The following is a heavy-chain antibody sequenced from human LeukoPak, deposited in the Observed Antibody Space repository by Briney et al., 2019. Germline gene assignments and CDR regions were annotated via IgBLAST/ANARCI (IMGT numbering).Heavy chain of an antibody. CDR2: IWYDGSNK. CDR3: ARELSPVVKYYFDD. D-gene: IGHD3-22*01. Sequence: GRSLRLSCAASGFTFSSYGMHWVRQAPGKGLEWVAVIWYDGSNKYYADSVKGRFTISRDNSKNTLYLQMNSLRAEDTAVYYCARELSPVVKYYFDDWAREPWSPSPQ. CDR1: GFTFSSYG. J-gene: IGHJ4*02. V-gene: IGHV3-33*01.